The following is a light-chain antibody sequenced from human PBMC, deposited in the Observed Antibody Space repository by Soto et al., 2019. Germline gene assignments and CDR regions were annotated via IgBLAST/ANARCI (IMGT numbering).Light chain of an antibody. CDR2: DNN. CDR1: SSNIGSNT. CDR3: AAWDGSLNVVV. Sequence: QSELTQPPSASGTPGQRVTISCSGSSSNIGSNTVNWYQQLPGTAPKLLIYDNNQRPSGVPDRFSGSKSGTSASLAISGLQSEDEADYYCAAWDGSLNVVVFGGGTKLTVL. V-gene: IGLV1-44*01. J-gene: IGLJ2*01.